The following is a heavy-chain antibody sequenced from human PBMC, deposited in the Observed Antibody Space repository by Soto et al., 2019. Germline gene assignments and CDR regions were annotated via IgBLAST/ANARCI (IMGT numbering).Heavy chain of an antibody. D-gene: IGHD3-22*01. J-gene: IGHJ4*02. CDR2: ISSSSDYI. CDR3: AHRNYYESRGYYYYFDY. Sequence: LRLSCAASGFTFSSYSMNWVRQAPGKGLEWVSSISSSSDYIYYADSVKGRFTISRDNSKNTLYLQMNSLRAEDTAVYYCAHRNYYESRGYYYYFDYWGQGTLVTVSS. CDR1: GFTFSSYS. V-gene: IGHV3-21*04.